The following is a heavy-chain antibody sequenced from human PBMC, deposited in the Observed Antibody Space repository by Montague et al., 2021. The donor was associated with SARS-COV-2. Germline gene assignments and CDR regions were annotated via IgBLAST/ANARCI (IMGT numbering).Heavy chain of an antibody. CDR2: ISSSGGTI. D-gene: IGHD3-3*01. Sequence: SLRLSCAASGFTFSSYEMNWVRQAPGKGLEWVSYISSSGGTIYYADSVKGRFTISRDNAKNSLYLQMNSLRAEDTAVYYCARAEMYYDFWSGYPWTFYYFDYWGQGTLVTVSS. V-gene: IGHV3-48*03. CDR1: GFTFSSYE. CDR3: ARAEMYYDFWSGYPWTFYYFDY. J-gene: IGHJ4*02.